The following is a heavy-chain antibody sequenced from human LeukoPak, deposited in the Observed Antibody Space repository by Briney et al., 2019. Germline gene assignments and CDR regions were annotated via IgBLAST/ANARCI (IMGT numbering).Heavy chain of an antibody. CDR2: INTDGSST. D-gene: IGHD5-18*01. CDR3: ARESTRGYAQY. Sequence: GGSLRLSCAASGFTFSSYWMHWVRQAPGKGLVWVSRINTDGSSTSYADSVKGRFTISRDNAKNTLYLQMNSLRAEDTAVYYCARESTRGYAQYWGQGTLVTVSS. J-gene: IGHJ4*02. CDR1: GFTFSSYW. V-gene: IGHV3-74*01.